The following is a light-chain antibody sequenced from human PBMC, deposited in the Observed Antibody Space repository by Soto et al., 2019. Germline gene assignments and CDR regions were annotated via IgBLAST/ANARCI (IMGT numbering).Light chain of an antibody. CDR2: WAS. CDR3: QQYYSPWT. V-gene: IGKV4-1*01. J-gene: IGKJ1*01. Sequence: DIVMTQSPDSLAVSLGERATINCKSSQSVLYSSNNKNYFAWYQQKPGQPPKLLIYWASTRESGVPDRFSGSGSGTDFTLTISSLQAEDVAVYYCQQYYSPWTFGQGTKVEIK. CDR1: QSVLYSSNNKNY.